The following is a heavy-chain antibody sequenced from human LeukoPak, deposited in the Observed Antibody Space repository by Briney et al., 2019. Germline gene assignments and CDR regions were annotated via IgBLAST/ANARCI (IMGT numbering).Heavy chain of an antibody. V-gene: IGHV1-2*02. Sequence: ASVKVSCKASGYTFTGYYMHWVRQAPGQGLEWMGWINPNSSGTNYAQKFQGRVTMTRDTSISTAYMELSRLRSDDTAVYYCARDLLVGATDPRYYYYYGMDVWGQGTTVTVSS. CDR3: ARDLLVGATDPRYYYYYGMDV. CDR2: INPNSSGT. D-gene: IGHD1-26*01. CDR1: GYTFTGYY. J-gene: IGHJ6*02.